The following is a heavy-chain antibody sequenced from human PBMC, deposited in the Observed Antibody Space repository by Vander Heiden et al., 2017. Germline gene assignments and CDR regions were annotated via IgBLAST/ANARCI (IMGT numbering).Heavy chain of an antibody. CDR3: ARERRGSSTAFDI. D-gene: IGHD6-6*01. V-gene: IGHV3-7*01. J-gene: IGHJ3*02. Sequence: EVQLVESGGGLVQPGGSLRLSCAASGFTFSSYWMSWVSQAPGKGLEWVANIKQDGSEKYYVDSVKGRFTISRDNAKNSLYLQMNSLRAEDTAVYYCARERRGSSTAFDIWGQGTMVTVSS. CDR1: GFTFSSYW. CDR2: IKQDGSEK.